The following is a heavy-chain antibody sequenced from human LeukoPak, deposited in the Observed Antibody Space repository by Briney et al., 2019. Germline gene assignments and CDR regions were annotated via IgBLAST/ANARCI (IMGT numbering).Heavy chain of an antibody. V-gene: IGHV3-66*01. CDR1: EFSVGSNY. J-gene: IGHJ4*02. CDR2: IYSGGST. Sequence: GGSLRLSCAASEFSVGSNYMTWVRQAPGKGLEWVSLIYSGGSTYYADSVKGRFTISRDNSKNTLYLLMNSLRAEDTAVYYCARDGSYSGSGSPSYYWGQGTLVTVSS. CDR3: ARDGSYSGSGSPSYY. D-gene: IGHD3-10*01.